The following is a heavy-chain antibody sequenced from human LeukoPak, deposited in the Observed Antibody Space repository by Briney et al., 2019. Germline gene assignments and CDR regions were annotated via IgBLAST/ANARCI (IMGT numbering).Heavy chain of an antibody. CDR2: ISAYNGNT. V-gene: IGHV1-18*01. CDR1: GYTFTSYG. Sequence: ASVKVSCKASGYTFTSYGISWVRQAPGQGLEWMGWISAYNGNTNYAQKLQGRVTMTTDTSTSTAYMELRSLRSDDTAVYYCAREGKLTGYSGGLGFNYWGQGTLVTVSS. J-gene: IGHJ4*02. CDR3: AREGKLTGYSGGLGFNY. D-gene: IGHD6-19*01.